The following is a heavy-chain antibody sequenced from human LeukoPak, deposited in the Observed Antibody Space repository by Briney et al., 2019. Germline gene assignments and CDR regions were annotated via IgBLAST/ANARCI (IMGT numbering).Heavy chain of an antibody. CDR2: ISGSGGTT. J-gene: IGHJ4*02. Sequence: GGSLRLSCAASGFTFSSYGMNWVRQAPGQGLEWVSCISGSGGTTYYADSVKGGFTISRDNSKNSLSLQVSSLRAEDTAVYYCAKTNGYYSDWGQGTLVTVSS. CDR3: AKTNGYYSD. V-gene: IGHV3-23*01. D-gene: IGHD3-22*01. CDR1: GFTFSSYG.